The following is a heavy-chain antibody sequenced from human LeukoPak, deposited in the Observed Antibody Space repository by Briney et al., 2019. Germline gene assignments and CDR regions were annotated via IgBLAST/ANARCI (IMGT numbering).Heavy chain of an antibody. CDR3: ARPSTSWYPNAFDI. CDR2: INPNSGDT. CDR1: GYPLIGYY. D-gene: IGHD6-13*01. J-gene: IGHJ3*02. Sequence: ASVKVSCKPSGYPLIGYYLHWVRQAPGQGLEWMGWINPNSGDTKYAQKFQGRVTMTRDMSVSTAYMEISRLKSDDTAVYYCARPSTSWYPNAFDIWGQGTVVTVSS. V-gene: IGHV1-2*02.